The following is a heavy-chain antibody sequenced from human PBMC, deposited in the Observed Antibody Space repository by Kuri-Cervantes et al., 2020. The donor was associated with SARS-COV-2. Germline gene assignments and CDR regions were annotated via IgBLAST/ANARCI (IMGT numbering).Heavy chain of an antibody. CDR3: ASIVTGDSSGYY. CDR2: IYSGGST. CDR1: GFTFSSYA. D-gene: IGHD3-22*01. Sequence: GGSLRLSCSASGFTFSSYAMHWVRQAPGKGLEWVSVIYSGGSTYYADSVKGRFTISRDNSKNTLYLQMNSLRAEDTAVYYCASIVTGDSSGYYWGQGTLVTVSS. V-gene: IGHV3-53*01. J-gene: IGHJ4*02.